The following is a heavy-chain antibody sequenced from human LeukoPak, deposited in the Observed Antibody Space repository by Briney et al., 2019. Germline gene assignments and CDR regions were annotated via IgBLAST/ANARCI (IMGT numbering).Heavy chain of an antibody. CDR3: ARRYYDIDAFDI. J-gene: IGHJ3*02. CDR2: MNPNSGNT. Sequence: GASVKVSCKASGYTFTSYDINWVRQATGQGLEWMGWMNPNSGNTGYAQKFQGRVAMTRNTSISTAYMELSSLRSEDTAVYYCARRYYDIDAFDIWGQGTMVTVSS. CDR1: GYTFTSYD. V-gene: IGHV1-8*01. D-gene: IGHD3-22*01.